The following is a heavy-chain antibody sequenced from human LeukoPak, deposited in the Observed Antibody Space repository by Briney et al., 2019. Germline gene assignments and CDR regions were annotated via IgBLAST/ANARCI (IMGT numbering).Heavy chain of an antibody. CDR2: ISGYSGDT. J-gene: IGHJ4*02. D-gene: IGHD2-21*01. Sequence: ASVKVSCKASGYNFISYGISWVRLVPGQGLEWMGWISGYSGDTNYAQTFQGRITTTTDTSTGTAYMELRSLKSDDTAVYYCARNAYGTSSENYFDFWGRGTLVTVSS. CDR3: ARNAYGTSSENYFDF. V-gene: IGHV1-18*01. CDR1: GYNFISYG.